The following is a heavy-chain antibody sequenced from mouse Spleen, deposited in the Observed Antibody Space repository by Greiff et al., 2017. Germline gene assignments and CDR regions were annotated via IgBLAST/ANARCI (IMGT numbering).Heavy chain of an antibody. D-gene: IGHD2-14*01. Sequence: EVQLQQSGAELVRPGASVKLSCTASGFNIKDDYMHWVKQRPEQGLEWIGWIDPENGDTEYASKFQGKATITADTSSNTAYLQLSSLTSEDTAVYYCTFYYRYDDLAYWGQGTLVTVSA. CDR2: IDPENGDT. CDR3: TFYYRYDDLAY. CDR1: GFNIKDDY. V-gene: IGHV14-4*01. J-gene: IGHJ3*01.